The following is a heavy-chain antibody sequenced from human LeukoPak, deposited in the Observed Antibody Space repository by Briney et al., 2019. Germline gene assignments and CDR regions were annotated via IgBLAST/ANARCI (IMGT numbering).Heavy chain of an antibody. Sequence: GGSLRLSCTVSGFTLTDHYMSWYRQSPERGLEWISWITSSGTTTYYADSVKGRFTISRDNRKNSVYLQMSSLRADDTAVYYCARDPDYGDPYWGQGTLVTVSS. V-gene: IGHV3-11*01. J-gene: IGHJ4*02. CDR3: ARDPDYGDPY. CDR2: ITSSGTTT. CDR1: GFTLTDHY. D-gene: IGHD4-17*01.